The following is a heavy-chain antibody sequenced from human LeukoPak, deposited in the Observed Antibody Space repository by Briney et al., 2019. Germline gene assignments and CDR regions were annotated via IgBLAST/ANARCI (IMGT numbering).Heavy chain of an antibody. V-gene: IGHV3-23*01. CDR3: ARVLAARVFDY. CDR1: GFTFSNYA. D-gene: IGHD6-6*01. J-gene: IGHJ4*02. CDR2: ISYNGGSA. Sequence: AGGSLRLSCVASGFTFSNYAVNWVRQAPGKGLEWVSCISYNGGSAHYADSVKGRFTISRDNSKNTLYLQMNSLRAEDTAVYYCARVLAARVFDYWGQGTLVTVSS.